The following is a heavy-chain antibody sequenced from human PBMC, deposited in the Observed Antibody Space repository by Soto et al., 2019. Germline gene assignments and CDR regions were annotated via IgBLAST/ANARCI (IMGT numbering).Heavy chain of an antibody. V-gene: IGHV3-21*02. J-gene: IGHJ6*02. Sequence: EVQLVEYGGGLVKPGGSLRLSCSASGFPFSTYTMYWVRQAPGKGLERVSSITSSSSRNIFYADSVKGRFTISRDNANNMIFLQMNNLRVEDTAVYYCARDDPVFGAIPRMDIWGHGTTVTVSS. CDR1: GFPFSTYT. CDR2: ITSSSSRNI. D-gene: IGHD3-3*01. CDR3: ARDDPVFGAIPRMDI.